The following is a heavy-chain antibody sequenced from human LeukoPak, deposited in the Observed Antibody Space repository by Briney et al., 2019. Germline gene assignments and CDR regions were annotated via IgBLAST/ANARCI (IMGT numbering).Heavy chain of an antibody. Sequence: PGGSLRLSCAASGFTFSSYEMNWVRQAPGKGLEWLSYIDTSDTTIYYADSVKGRFTISRDNAKNSLYLQMNSLRAEDTAVYYCAREVGRDYFDYWGQGTLVTVSS. CDR2: IDTSDTTI. CDR3: AREVGRDYFDY. V-gene: IGHV3-48*03. D-gene: IGHD1-26*01. J-gene: IGHJ4*02. CDR1: GFTFSSYE.